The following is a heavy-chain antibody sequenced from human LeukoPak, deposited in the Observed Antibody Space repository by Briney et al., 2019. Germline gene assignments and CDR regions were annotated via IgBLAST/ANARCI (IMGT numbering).Heavy chain of an antibody. CDR3: ARVSTVDTGSGTLDY. CDR2: IYYSGST. V-gene: IGHV4-39*07. D-gene: IGHD5-18*01. CDR1: GGSISSSSYY. Sequence: NPSETLSLTCTVSGGSISSSSYYWGWIRQPPGKGLEWIGSIYYSGSTYYNPSLKSRVTISVDTSKNQFSLKLSSVTAADTAVYYCARVSTVDTGSGTLDYWGQGTLVTVSS. J-gene: IGHJ4*02.